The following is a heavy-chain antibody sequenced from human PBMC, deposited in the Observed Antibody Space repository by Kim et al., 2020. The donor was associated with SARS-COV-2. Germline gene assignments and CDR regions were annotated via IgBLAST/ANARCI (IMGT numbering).Heavy chain of an antibody. D-gene: IGHD3-10*01. CDR3: ARQNYYVSGPPFDY. Sequence: AVSVKSRITITPATSTNQFSLQLNSLTPEDTAVYYCARQNYYVSGPPFDYWGQGTLVTVSS. V-gene: IGHV6-1*01. J-gene: IGHJ4*02.